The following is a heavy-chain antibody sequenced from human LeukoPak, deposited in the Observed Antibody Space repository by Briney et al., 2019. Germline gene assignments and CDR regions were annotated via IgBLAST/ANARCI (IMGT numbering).Heavy chain of an antibody. D-gene: IGHD5-18*01. CDR3: ARDRALVRELWSASAFDY. V-gene: IGHV1-69*04. Sequence: SVKVSCKASGYTFTSYGISWVRQAPGQGLEWMGRIIPILNITNYAQKFQGRVTITADKSTNTAYMELSNLRSEDTAVYFCARDRALVRELWSASAFDYWGQGTLVTVSS. CDR1: GYTFTSYG. CDR2: IIPILNIT. J-gene: IGHJ4*02.